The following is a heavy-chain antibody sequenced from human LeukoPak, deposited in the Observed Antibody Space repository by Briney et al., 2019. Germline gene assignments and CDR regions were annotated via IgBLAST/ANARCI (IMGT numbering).Heavy chain of an antibody. J-gene: IGHJ6*03. CDR2: ISSSSSYI. D-gene: IGHD1-1*01. V-gene: IGHV3-21*01. CDR1: GFTFSSYS. Sequence: GGSLRLSCAASGFTFSSYSMNWVRQAPGKGLECVSSISSSSSYIYYADSVKGRFTISRDNAKNSLYLQMNSLRAEDTAVYYCARGGWNDVGDYYYYMDVWGKGTTVTVSS. CDR3: ARGGWNDVGDYYYYMDV.